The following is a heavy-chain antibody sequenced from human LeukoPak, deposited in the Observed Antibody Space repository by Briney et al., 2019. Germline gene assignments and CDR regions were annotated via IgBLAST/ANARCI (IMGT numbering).Heavy chain of an antibody. D-gene: IGHD1-26*01. CDR3: AREGGGAFPTDY. V-gene: IGHV3-48*01. CDR1: GFTFSSYS. J-gene: IGHJ4*02. CDR2: ISRSSSTI. Sequence: GGSLRLSCAASGFTFSSYSMNWVRQAPGKGLEWVSYISRSSSTIYYADSVKGRFTISRDNAKNSLYLQMNSLRAEDTAVYYCAREGGGAFPTDYWGQGTLVTVSS.